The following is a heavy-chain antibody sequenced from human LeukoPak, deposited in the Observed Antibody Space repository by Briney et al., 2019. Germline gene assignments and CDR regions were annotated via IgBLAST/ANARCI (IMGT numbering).Heavy chain of an antibody. Sequence: PTLPCTPSIHPFNRYAMTWAPHAPQKALECVSTISGSTYYTYYPDPVKPRFTISRDNTKRTLYLQMNTLRAEDTAVYYCANLRYNCWGQGSLVT. V-gene: IGHV3-23*01. CDR3: ANLRYNC. CDR1: IHPFNRYA. CDR2: ISGSTYYT. J-gene: IGHJ4*02. D-gene: IGHD1-14*01.